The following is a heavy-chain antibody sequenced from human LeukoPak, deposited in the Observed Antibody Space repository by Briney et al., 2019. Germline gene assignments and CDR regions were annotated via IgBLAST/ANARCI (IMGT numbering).Heavy chain of an antibody. CDR3: AKDLLYYDILTGYYTFDAFDI. J-gene: IGHJ3*02. Sequence: PGGSLRLSCAASGFTFSSYAMSWVRQAPGKGLEWVSAISGSGGSTYYADSVKGRFTISRDNSKNTLYLQMNSLRAGDTAVYYCAKDLLYYDILTGYYTFDAFDIWGQGTMVTVSS. CDR2: ISGSGGST. V-gene: IGHV3-23*01. CDR1: GFTFSSYA. D-gene: IGHD3-9*01.